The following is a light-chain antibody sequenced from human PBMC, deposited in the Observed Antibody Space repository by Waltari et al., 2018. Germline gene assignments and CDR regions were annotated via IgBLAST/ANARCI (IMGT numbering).Light chain of an antibody. J-gene: IGKJ4*01. CDR2: DAS. V-gene: IGKV3-11*01. Sequence: EIVLTHSPATLSLSPGERATLSCRASQCVSSYLAWYQQKPGQAPRLLIYDASNRATGIPARFSGSGSGTDFTLTISSLEPEDFAVYYCQQRSNWRLTFGGGTKVEIK. CDR3: QQRSNWRLT. CDR1: QCVSSY.